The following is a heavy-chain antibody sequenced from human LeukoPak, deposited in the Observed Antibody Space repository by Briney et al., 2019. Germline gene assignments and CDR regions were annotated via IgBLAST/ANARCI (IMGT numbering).Heavy chain of an antibody. J-gene: IGHJ4*02. Sequence: GGSLRLSCAASGFTVSSNYMSWVRQAPGKGLEWVSVLYSGGSTYYADSVKGRFTISRDNAKNSLYLQMNSLRAEDTAVYYCAKGGIVVVAGIDYWGQGTLVTVSS. D-gene: IGHD2-2*01. CDR2: LYSGGST. V-gene: IGHV3-66*01. CDR1: GFTVSSNY. CDR3: AKGGIVVVAGIDY.